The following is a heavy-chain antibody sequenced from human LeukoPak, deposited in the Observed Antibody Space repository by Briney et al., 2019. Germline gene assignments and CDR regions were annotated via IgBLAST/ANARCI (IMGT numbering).Heavy chain of an antibody. CDR3: ARGSYFYGSGSFMGSDY. CDR2: INAGNGNT. V-gene: IGHV1-3*01. D-gene: IGHD3-10*01. J-gene: IGHJ4*02. CDR1: GYTFTNYA. Sequence: ASVKVSCKASGYTFTNYAVHWVRQAPGQRLEWMGWINAGNGNTEYSQNFQDRVTITRDPSATTAYMELSSLRSEDTAVYYCARGSYFYGSGSFMGSDYWGQGTLVTVSS.